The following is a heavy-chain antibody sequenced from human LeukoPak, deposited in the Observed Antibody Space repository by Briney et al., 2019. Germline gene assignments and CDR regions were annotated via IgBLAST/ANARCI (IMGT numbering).Heavy chain of an antibody. CDR2: VSGSGSTT. CDR3: AKAYSSGWPYYFDY. CDR1: GFTLSSYG. Sequence: GGSLRLSCAASGFTLSSYGMSWVRQAPGKGLEWVSVVSGSGSTTYYPDSVKGRFTISRDNSKNTLYLQLNSLRAEDTAVYYCAKAYSSGWPYYFDYWGQGTLVTVSS. D-gene: IGHD6-19*01. V-gene: IGHV3-23*01. J-gene: IGHJ4*02.